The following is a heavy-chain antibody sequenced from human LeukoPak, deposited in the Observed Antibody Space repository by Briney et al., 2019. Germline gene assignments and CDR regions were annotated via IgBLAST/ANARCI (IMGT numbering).Heavy chain of an antibody. CDR2: ISSSSSYI. D-gene: IGHD6-6*01. V-gene: IGHV3-21*04. CDR1: GFTFSSYS. Sequence: PGGSLRLSCAASGFTFSSYSMNWVRQAPGKGLEWVSSISSSSSYIYYADSVKGRFTISRDNAKNSLYLQMNSLRAEDTAVYYCAREMREGSSSFDYWGQGTLVTVSS. CDR3: AREMREGSSSFDY. J-gene: IGHJ4*02.